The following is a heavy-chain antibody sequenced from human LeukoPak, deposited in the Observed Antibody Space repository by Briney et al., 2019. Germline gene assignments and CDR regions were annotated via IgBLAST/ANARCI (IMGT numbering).Heavy chain of an antibody. CDR3: AKTRPLDSSSWSHGDY. V-gene: IGHV3-23*01. D-gene: IGHD6-13*01. CDR1: GFTFSSYA. CDR2: ISGSGDST. Sequence: GGSLRLSCSASGFTFSSYAMSWVRQAPGKGLEWVSAISGSGDSTYYGDSVKGRFTISRDNSKNTLYLQMNSLRAEDTAVYYCAKTRPLDSSSWSHGDYWGQGTLVTVSS. J-gene: IGHJ4*02.